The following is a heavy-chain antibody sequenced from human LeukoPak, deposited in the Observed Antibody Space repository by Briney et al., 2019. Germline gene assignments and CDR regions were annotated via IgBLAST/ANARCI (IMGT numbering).Heavy chain of an antibody. CDR2: IRYDGSNK. D-gene: IGHD3-22*01. J-gene: IGHJ4*02. Sequence: GGSLRLSCAASGFTFSSYGMHWVRQAPGKGLEWVAFIRYDGSNKYYADSVKGRFTISRDNSKNTLYLQMNSLRAEDTAVYYCAKCPLDSSGYYTHWGQGTLVTVSS. CDR3: AKCPLDSSGYYTH. V-gene: IGHV3-30*02. CDR1: GFTFSSYG.